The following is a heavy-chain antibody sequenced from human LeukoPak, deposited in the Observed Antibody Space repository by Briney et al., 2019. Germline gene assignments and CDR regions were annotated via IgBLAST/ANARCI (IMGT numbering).Heavy chain of an antibody. J-gene: IGHJ6*02. CDR2: ISYDGSNE. CDR3: AKDRAGVTGSSGVYYYYYGMDV. CDR1: GFTFSNYA. V-gene: IGHV3-30*18. Sequence: GGSLRLSCAASGFTFSNYAMHWVRQAPGKGLEWVAVISYDGSNEHYADSVKGRFTISRDNSKNTLYLQMNSLRAEDTAVYYCAKDRAGVTGSSGVYYYYYGMDVWGQGTTVTVSS. D-gene: IGHD1-20*01.